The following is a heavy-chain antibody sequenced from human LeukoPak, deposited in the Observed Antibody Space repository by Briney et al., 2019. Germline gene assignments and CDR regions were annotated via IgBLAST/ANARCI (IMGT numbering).Heavy chain of an antibody. CDR1: GFTFSSYS. D-gene: IGHD2-8*01. Sequence: GGSLRLSCAASGFTFSSYSMNWVRQAPGKGLEWVAYIQYDGSNQQYADSVKGRFSIPRDNSKNILYLQMNSLRAEDTAVYYCAKDRCSNGIGCYYYYMDVWGKGTTVTISS. V-gene: IGHV3-30*02. CDR2: IQYDGSNQ. J-gene: IGHJ6*03. CDR3: AKDRCSNGIGCYYYYMDV.